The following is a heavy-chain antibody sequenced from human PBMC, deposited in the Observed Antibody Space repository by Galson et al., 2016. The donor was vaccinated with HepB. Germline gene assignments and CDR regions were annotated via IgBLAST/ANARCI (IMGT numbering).Heavy chain of an antibody. V-gene: IGHV5-51*01. D-gene: IGHD2-15*01. CDR1: AYSFTSYW. J-gene: IGHJ3*02. Sequence: QSGAEVKKPGESLKISCKGSAYSFTSYWIGCVRQMPGKGLEWMGIIYPGDSDTRYSPSFEGQVTISADKSISTAYLPWSSLKASDTAMYYCARRDCGGGSCLQRDSFDIWGQGTMVTVSS. CDR2: IYPGDSDT. CDR3: ARRDCGGGSCLQRDSFDI.